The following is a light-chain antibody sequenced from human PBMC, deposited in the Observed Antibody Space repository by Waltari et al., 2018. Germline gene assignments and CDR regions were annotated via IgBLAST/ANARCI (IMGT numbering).Light chain of an antibody. V-gene: IGLV6-57*01. CDR2: DDN. J-gene: IGLJ2*01. CDR1: SGSIVRNY. Sequence: NFMLTQPHSVSASPGKTITLSCTRSSGSIVRNYVHWYQQRPGSSPITVIFDDNQSPSGVPDRFSGSVDGSSNSASLTISGLQTEDEADYYCQSHDSGLVVFGGGTRLTVL. CDR3: QSHDSGLVV.